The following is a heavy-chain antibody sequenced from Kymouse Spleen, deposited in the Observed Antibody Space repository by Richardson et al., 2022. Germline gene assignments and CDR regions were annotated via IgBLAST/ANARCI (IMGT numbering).Heavy chain of an antibody. Sequence: QVQLVESGGGVVQPGRSLRLSCAASGFTFSSYGMHWVRQAPGKGLEWVAVISYDGSNKYYADSVKGRFTISRDNSKNTLYLQMNSLRAEDTAVYYCAKDQQSYGMDVWGQGTTVTVSS. CDR1: GFTFSSYG. D-gene: IGHD6-13*01,IGHD6-19*01. J-gene: IGHJ6*02. V-gene: IGHV3-30*18. CDR2: ISYDGSNK. CDR3: AKDQQSYGMDV.